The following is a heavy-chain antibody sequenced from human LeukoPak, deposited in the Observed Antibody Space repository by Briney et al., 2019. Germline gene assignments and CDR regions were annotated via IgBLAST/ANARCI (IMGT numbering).Heavy chain of an antibody. J-gene: IGHJ3*02. CDR1: GGTFSSYA. D-gene: IGHD3-9*01. CDR2: IIPIFGTA. V-gene: IGHV1-69*05. CDR3: ARVPYYDILTGYLDAFDI. Sequence: GTSVKVSCKASGGTFSSYAISWVRQAPGQGLEWMGGIIPIFGTANYAQKFQGRVTITTDESTSTAYMELSSLRSEDTAVYYCARVPYYDILTGYLDAFDIWGQGTMVTVSS.